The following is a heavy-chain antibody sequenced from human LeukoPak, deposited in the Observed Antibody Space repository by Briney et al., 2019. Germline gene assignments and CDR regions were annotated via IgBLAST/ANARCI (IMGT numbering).Heavy chain of an antibody. J-gene: IGHJ4*02. CDR1: GGSITSSSYY. V-gene: IGHV4-39*01. CDR2: IYNGEST. CDR3: ARSARIAARPQNFDY. D-gene: IGHD6-6*01. Sequence: SETLSLTCTVSGGSITSSSYYWGWIRQPPGKGLEWVGDIYNGESTYYNPSLTSRLTISVDTSKNQFSLKLRSVTAADTAVYFCARSARIAARPQNFDYWGQGTLVPVSS.